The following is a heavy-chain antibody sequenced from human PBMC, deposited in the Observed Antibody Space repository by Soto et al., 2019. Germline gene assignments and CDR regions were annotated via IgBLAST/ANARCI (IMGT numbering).Heavy chain of an antibody. CDR3: GRGGRTWRLDAGSDAFDI. Sequence: GASVKVSFKASGYTFTGYYMHWVRQAPGQGLEWMGCINPNSGGTNYAQKFQGRVAMTRDTSISKADMELSRLRSDDTAVYYCGRGGRTWRLDAGSDAFDIWGQGIMVTVSS. CDR1: GYTFTGYY. V-gene: IGHV1-2*02. D-gene: IGHD1-1*01. J-gene: IGHJ3*02. CDR2: INPNSGGT.